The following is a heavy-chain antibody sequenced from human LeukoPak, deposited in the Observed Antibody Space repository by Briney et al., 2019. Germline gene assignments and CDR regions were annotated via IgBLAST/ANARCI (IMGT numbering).Heavy chain of an antibody. CDR2: INWNGGST. CDR1: GFTFDDYG. V-gene: IGHV3-20*04. Sequence: GGSLRHSCAASGFTFDDYGMSWVRQAPGKGLEWVSGINWNGGSTGYADSVKGRFTISRDNAKNSLYLQMNSLRAEDTALYYCARDAGYYDSSGPFDYWGQGTLVTVSS. J-gene: IGHJ4*02. CDR3: ARDAGYYDSSGPFDY. D-gene: IGHD3-22*01.